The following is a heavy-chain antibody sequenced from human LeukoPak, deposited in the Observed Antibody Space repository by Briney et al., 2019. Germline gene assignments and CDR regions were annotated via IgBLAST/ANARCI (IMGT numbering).Heavy chain of an antibody. J-gene: IGHJ4*02. Sequence: SETLSLTCTVSGGSISSSSYYWGWIRQPPGKGLEWIGSIYYSGSTYYNPSLKSRVTISVDTSKNQFSLKLSSVTAADTAVYYCARHLLRAAAAPFGYWGQGTLVTVSS. CDR2: IYYSGST. CDR3: ARHLLRAAAAPFGY. CDR1: GGSISSSSYY. D-gene: IGHD6-13*01. V-gene: IGHV4-39*01.